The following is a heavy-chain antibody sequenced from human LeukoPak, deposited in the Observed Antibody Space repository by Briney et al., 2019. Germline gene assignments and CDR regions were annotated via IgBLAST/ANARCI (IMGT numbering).Heavy chain of an antibody. J-gene: IGHJ4*02. CDR3: ARGHRGNLDY. CDR2: INHSGST. D-gene: IGHD2/OR15-2a*01. Sequence: SETLSLTCAVYGGSFSGYYWSWIRQPPGKGLEWIGEINHSGSTNYNPPLKSRVTISVDTSKNQFSLKLSSVTAADTAVYYCARGHRGNLDYWGQGTLVTVSS. V-gene: IGHV4-34*01. CDR1: GGSFSGYY.